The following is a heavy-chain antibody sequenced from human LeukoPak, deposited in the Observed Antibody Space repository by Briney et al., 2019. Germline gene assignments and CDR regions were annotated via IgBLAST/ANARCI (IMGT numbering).Heavy chain of an antibody. CDR2: IYYSGTT. CDR1: DDSISSSSYY. J-gene: IGHJ4*02. D-gene: IGHD3-3*02. Sequence: SETLSLTCAVSDDSISSSSYYWGWIRQRPEERLEWIGSIYYSGTTYYNPSLKSRVTISVDTSKNQFSLKLSSVTAADTALYFCARQSTSMSTCWGQGTLVTVSS. CDR3: ARQSTSMSTC. V-gene: IGHV4-39*01.